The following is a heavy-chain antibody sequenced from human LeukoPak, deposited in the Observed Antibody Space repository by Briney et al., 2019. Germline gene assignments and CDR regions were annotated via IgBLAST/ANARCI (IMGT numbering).Heavy chain of an antibody. D-gene: IGHD3-3*01. J-gene: IGHJ4*02. Sequence: ASVKVSCKASGYTFTNYGISWVRQAPGQGLEWMGWINPNSGGTNYAQKFQGGVTMTRDTSISTAYMELSRLRSDDTAVYYCARDRRKVTIPFDYWGQGTLVTVSS. CDR1: GYTFTNYG. V-gene: IGHV1-2*02. CDR2: INPNSGGT. CDR3: ARDRRKVTIPFDY.